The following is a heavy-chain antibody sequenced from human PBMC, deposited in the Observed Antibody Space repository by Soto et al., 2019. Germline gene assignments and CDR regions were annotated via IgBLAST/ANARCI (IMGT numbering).Heavy chain of an antibody. CDR2: LSGSGYST. J-gene: IGHJ4*02. D-gene: IGHD3-3*01. CDR3: AKMDFGTVDY. V-gene: IGHV3-23*01. Sequence: EVQLLESGGGLVQPGGSLRLSCAASGFTFTNYAMCWVRQAPGKGLEWVSALSGSGYSTYYADSVTGRFTISRDNSKNTLYLQMNSLRAEDTAVYYCAKMDFGTVDYWGQGTLVTVSS. CDR1: GFTFTNYA.